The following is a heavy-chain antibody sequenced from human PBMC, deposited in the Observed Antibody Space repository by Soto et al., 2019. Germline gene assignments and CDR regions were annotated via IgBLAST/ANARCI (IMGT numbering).Heavy chain of an antibody. CDR2: IKQDGSEK. CDR3: ASSRVVVPAAIAFDI. J-gene: IGHJ3*02. Sequence: PGGSLSLSCAASGFTLSSYWRSWVRQAPGKGLEWVANIKQDGSEKYYVDSVKGRFTISRDNAKNSLYLQMNSLRAEDTAVYYCASSRVVVPAAIAFDIWGQGTMVTVSS. D-gene: IGHD2-2*01. CDR1: GFTLSSYW. V-gene: IGHV3-7*01.